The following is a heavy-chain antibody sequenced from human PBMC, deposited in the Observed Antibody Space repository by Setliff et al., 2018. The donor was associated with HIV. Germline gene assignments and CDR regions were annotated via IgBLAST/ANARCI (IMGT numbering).Heavy chain of an antibody. J-gene: IGHJ4*02. CDR2: INPNTGNP. CDR1: GYTFMNFA. CDR3: ARRSHSVGTSWPFDY. V-gene: IGHV7-4-1*02. D-gene: IGHD6-13*01. Sequence: ASVKVSCKASGYTFMNFAMHWVRQAPGQGLEWMGWINPNTGNPTYAQGFTGRFVFSLDTSVSTAYLQISSLEAQDTGVYYCARRSHSVGTSWPFDYWGQGTQVT.